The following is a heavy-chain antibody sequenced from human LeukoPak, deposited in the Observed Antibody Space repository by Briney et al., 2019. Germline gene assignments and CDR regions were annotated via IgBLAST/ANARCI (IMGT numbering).Heavy chain of an antibody. CDR3: ARETSGTYYNPLGYMDV. Sequence: PSETLSLTCTVSGGFISIYYWNWIRQPAGKGLEWIGRIFTSGITNYNPSLKSRVTMSVDTSKNQFSLNLSSVIAAGTAIYYCARETSGTYYNPLGYMDVWGKGTTVTVSS. CDR1: GGFISIYY. J-gene: IGHJ6*03. CDR2: IFTSGIT. V-gene: IGHV4-4*07. D-gene: IGHD3-10*01.